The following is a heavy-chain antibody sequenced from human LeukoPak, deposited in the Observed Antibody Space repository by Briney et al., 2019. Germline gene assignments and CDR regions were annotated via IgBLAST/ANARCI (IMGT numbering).Heavy chain of an antibody. Sequence: PSETLSLTCAVYGGSFSGYYWSWIRQPPGKGLEWIGSTYYSGSTYYNPSLKSRVTISVDTSKNQFSLKLSSVTAADTAVYYCARDPRNYGDYRGWFDPWGQGTLVTVSS. J-gene: IGHJ5*02. CDR3: ARDPRNYGDYRGWFDP. V-gene: IGHV4-34*01. CDR2: TYYSGST. CDR1: GGSFSGYY. D-gene: IGHD4-17*01.